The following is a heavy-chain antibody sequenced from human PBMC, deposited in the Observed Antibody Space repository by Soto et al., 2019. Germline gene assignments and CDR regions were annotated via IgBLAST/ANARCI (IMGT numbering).Heavy chain of an antibody. J-gene: IGHJ6*02. CDR1: GYTFTSYA. CDR3: ARKEQLGRYYYYGMDV. Sequence: GASVKVSCKASGYTFTSYAIHWVRQAPGQRLEWMGWINAGNGNTKYSQKFQGRVTITRDTSASTAYMELSSLRSEDTAVYYCARKEQLGRYYYYGMDVWGQGTTVTVSS. D-gene: IGHD6-13*01. CDR2: INAGNGNT. V-gene: IGHV1-3*01.